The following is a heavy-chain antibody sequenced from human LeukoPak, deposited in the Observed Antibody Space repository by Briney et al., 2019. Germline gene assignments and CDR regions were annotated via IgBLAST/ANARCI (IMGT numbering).Heavy chain of an antibody. Sequence: PPETLSLTCTVSGDSISGYYWSWIRQPPGKGLEWIGYVFSSGTTNYNPSLKSRVTISVDTSKNQFSLKLSSVTAADTAVYYCARGRSSWVDYWGQGTLVTVSS. V-gene: IGHV4-59*01. CDR1: GDSISGYY. CDR3: ARGRSSWVDY. CDR2: VFSSGTT. J-gene: IGHJ4*02. D-gene: IGHD6-13*01.